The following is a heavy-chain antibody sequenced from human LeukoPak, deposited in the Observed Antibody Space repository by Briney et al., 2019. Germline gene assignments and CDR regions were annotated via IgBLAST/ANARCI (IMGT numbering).Heavy chain of an antibody. CDR1: GGSFSGYY. D-gene: IGHD2/OR15-2a*01. CDR3: ARGPFPNYYYGMDV. J-gene: IGHJ6*02. V-gene: IGHV4-34*01. Sequence: SETLSLTCAVYGGSFSGYYWSWIRQPPGKGLEWIGEINHSGSTNYNPSLKSRVTISVDTSKNQFSLKLSSVTAADTAAYYCARGPFPNYYYGMDVWGQGTTVTVSS. CDR2: INHSGST.